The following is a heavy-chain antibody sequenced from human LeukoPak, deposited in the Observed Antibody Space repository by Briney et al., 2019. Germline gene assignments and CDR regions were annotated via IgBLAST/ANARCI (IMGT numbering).Heavy chain of an antibody. V-gene: IGHV3-21*01. CDR1: GFTFSSYS. J-gene: IGHJ6*02. CDR2: ISSSSSYT. CDR3: ARGPVSVRSHYGMDV. Sequence: NPGGSLRLSCAASGFTFSSYSMNWVRQAPGKGLEWVSSISSSSSYTYYADSVKGRFTISRDNAKNSLYLQMNSLRAEDTAVYYCARGPVSVRSHYGMDVWGQGTTVTVSS. D-gene: IGHD3-10*01.